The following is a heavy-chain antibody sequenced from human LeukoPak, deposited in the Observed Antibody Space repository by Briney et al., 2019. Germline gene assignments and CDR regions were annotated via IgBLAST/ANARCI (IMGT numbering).Heavy chain of an antibody. Sequence: GGSLRHSCAATGFTFSNYAMSWVRQAPGKGLEWVSTINSGGTTYYADSVKGRFTISRDNAKDTLYLQMNSLRAEDTAVYYCASGNSHAFDIWGQGTMVTVSS. V-gene: IGHV3-23*01. CDR3: ASGNSHAFDI. D-gene: IGHD6-25*01. CDR2: INSGGTT. CDR1: GFTFSNYA. J-gene: IGHJ3*02.